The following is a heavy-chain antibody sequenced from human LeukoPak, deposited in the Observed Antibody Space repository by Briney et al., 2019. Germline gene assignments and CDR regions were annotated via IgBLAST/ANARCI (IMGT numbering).Heavy chain of an antibody. CDR2: IVVGSGNT. J-gene: IGHJ4*02. D-gene: IGHD6-19*01. CDR1: GFTFTSSA. V-gene: IGHV1-58*01. Sequence: ASVKVSCKASGFTFTSSAVQWVRQARGQRLEWIGWIVVGSGNTNYAQKFQERVTIARDMSTSTAYMELSSLRSEDTAVYYCAAGSKEQWLTLDYWGQGTLVTVSS. CDR3: AAGSKEQWLTLDY.